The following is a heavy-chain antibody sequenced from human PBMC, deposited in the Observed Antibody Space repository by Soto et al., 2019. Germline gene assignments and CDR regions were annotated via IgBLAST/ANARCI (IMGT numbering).Heavy chain of an antibody. J-gene: IGHJ4*02. D-gene: IGHD3-9*01. Sequence: PGGSLRLSCAVSGFRFSGYSMNWVRQAPGKGLEWVSISSGNGYIYYADSVRGRFTVSRDNAKSSLYLQMNSLRAEDTAVYYCATQMDYNILTGYRPFDYWGQGTQVTVSS. CDR1: GFRFSGYS. V-gene: IGHV3-21*01. CDR2: ISSGNGYI. CDR3: ATQMDYNILTGYRPFDY.